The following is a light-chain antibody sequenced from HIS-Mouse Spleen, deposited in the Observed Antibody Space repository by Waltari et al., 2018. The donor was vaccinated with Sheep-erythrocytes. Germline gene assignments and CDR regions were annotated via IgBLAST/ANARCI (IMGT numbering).Light chain of an antibody. V-gene: IGLV2-14*01. Sequence: QSALTQPASVSGSPGQSITISCTGTSSDVGGYNYVSWYQQHPGKPPKLMIYEVSNGPSGVSNRFSGSKSGNTASLTISGLQAEDEADYYCSSYTSSSTLVVFGGGTKLTVL. J-gene: IGLJ2*01. CDR2: EVS. CDR3: SSYTSSSTLVV. CDR1: SSDVGGYNY.